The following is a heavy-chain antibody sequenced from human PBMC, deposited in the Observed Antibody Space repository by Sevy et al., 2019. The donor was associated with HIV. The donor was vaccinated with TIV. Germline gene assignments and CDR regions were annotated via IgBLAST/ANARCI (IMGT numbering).Heavy chain of an antibody. CDR1: GFSFSNNA. V-gene: IGHV3-23*01. CDR3: ATGDTAMITDLDY. J-gene: IGHJ4*02. D-gene: IGHD5-18*01. CDR2: IDSGGLT. Sequence: GGSLRLSCGASGFSFSNNAMNWVRQAPGTGPEWVSGIDSGGLTYYADSVKGRFTISRDNSMEMLFLQMNSLRPDDTAVYYCATGDTAMITDLDYWGQRTLVTVSS.